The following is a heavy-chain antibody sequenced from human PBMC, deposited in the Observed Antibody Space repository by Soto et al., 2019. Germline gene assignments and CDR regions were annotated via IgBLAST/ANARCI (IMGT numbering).Heavy chain of an antibody. V-gene: IGHV1-8*01. CDR3: AREKVSSGFDP. CDR2: MNPNSGNT. D-gene: IGHD6-6*01. Sequence: QVQLVQSGAEVKKPGASVKVSCKASGYTFTSYDINWVRQATGQGLEWLGWMNPNSGNTGYAQKFQGRVTMTRNTSITTAYMEPSSLRSEDTAVNYCAREKVSSGFDPWGQGTLVSFPS. CDR1: GYTFTSYD. J-gene: IGHJ5*02.